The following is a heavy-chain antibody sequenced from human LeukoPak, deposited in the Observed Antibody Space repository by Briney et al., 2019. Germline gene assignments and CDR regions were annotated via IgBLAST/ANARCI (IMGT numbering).Heavy chain of an antibody. CDR2: IDWDDDK. D-gene: IGHD6-13*01. Sequence: FGPALVKPTQTLTLTCTFSGFSLSTSGMCVSWIRQPPGKALEWLALIDWDDDKYYSTSLKTRLTISKDTSKNQVVLTMTNMDPVDTATYYCARIPPTYSSSFYFDYWGQGTLVTVSS. CDR1: GFSLSTSGMC. V-gene: IGHV2-70*01. J-gene: IGHJ4*02. CDR3: ARIPPTYSSSFYFDY.